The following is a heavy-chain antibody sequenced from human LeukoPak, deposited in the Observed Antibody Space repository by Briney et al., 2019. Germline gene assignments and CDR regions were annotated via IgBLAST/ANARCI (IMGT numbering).Heavy chain of an antibody. V-gene: IGHV3-23*01. CDR3: AKGIQLWLITLFDY. CDR2: ISGSGGST. Sequence: GGSLRLSCAASGFTFSSYAMSWARQAPGKGLEWVSAISGSGGSTYYADSVKGRFTISRDNSKNTLYLQMNSLRAEDTAVYYCAKGIQLWLITLFDYWGQGTLVTVSS. D-gene: IGHD5-18*01. CDR1: GFTFSSYA. J-gene: IGHJ4*02.